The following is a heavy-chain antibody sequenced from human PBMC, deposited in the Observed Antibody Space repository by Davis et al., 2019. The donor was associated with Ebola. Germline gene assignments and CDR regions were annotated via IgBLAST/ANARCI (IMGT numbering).Heavy chain of an antibody. CDR3: ARQRGGGGDY. J-gene: IGHJ4*02. V-gene: IGHV3-74*01. CDR2: ITSDGST. Sequence: HTGGSLRLSCAASGFTFSSTWMHWVRQAPGKGLVWVSRITSDGSTTYADSVKGRFTISRDNSKNTLFLHMDSLGAEDTAVYYCARQRGGGGDYWGQGTLVTVSS. CDR1: GFTFSSTW. D-gene: IGHD3-16*01.